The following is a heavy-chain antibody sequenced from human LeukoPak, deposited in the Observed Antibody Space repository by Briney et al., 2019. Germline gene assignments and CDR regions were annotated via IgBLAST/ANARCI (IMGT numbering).Heavy chain of an antibody. CDR3: ARGITAAIGYYYYYGMDV. J-gene: IGHJ6*02. CDR2: IYYSGST. D-gene: IGHD2-2*02. V-gene: IGHV4-59*12. CDR1: GGSISSYD. Sequence: SGTLSLTCRVSGGSISSYDWSWFRQPPGKGLKWRGYIYYSGSTNDNPSLKSRVTISVDTSKNYCSLKLRSVTAADTAVYYCARGITAAIGYYYYYGMDVWGQGTTVTVSS.